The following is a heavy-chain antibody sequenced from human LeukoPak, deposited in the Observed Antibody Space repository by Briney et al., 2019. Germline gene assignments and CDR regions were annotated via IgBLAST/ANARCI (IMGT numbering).Heavy chain of an antibody. Sequence: GGSLRLSCAASGFILNNYWMNWVRQGPGKGLVWLSRIKYDGSYTSYADSVKGRFTVSRDNAKNTLYLQMNSLRAEDTAVYYCARDSSSVPEYWGQGTPVTVSS. D-gene: IGHD2-2*01. CDR1: GFILNNYW. J-gene: IGHJ4*02. CDR2: IKYDGSYT. V-gene: IGHV3-74*01. CDR3: ARDSSSVPEY.